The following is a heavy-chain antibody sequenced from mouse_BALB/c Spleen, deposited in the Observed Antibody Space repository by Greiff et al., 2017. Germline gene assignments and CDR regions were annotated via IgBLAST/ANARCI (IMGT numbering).Heavy chain of an antibody. D-gene: IGHD2-2*01. CDR1: GFSLTSSG. J-gene: IGHJ2*01. Sequence: VQLKQSGPGLVQPSQSLSITCTVTGFSLTSSGVHWVRQSPGKGLEWLGVIWSGGSTDYNAAFISRLSFSKDNSKSQVFFKMNSLQANDTAIYYCTRMRLRLYYFDCRGHGTALTVAS. CDR2: IWSGGST. CDR3: TRMRLRLYYFDC. V-gene: IGHV2-2*02.